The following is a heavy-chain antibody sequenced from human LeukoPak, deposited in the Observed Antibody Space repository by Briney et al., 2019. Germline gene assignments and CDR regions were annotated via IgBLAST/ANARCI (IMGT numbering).Heavy chain of an antibody. J-gene: IGHJ5*02. CDR2: MNPNSGNT. D-gene: IGHD3-10*01. V-gene: IGHV1-8*01. CDR1: GYTFTSYD. CDR3: ASAYGSGSYWGLVYWFDP. Sequence: ASVKVSCKASGYTFTSYDINWVRQATGQGLEWMEWMNPNSGNTGYAQKFQGRVTMTRNTSISTAYMELSSLRSEDTAVYYCASAYGSGSYWGLVYWFDPWGQGTLVTVSS.